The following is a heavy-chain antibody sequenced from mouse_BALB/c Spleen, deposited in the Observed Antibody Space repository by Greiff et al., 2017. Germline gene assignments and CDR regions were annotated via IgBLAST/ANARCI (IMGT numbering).Heavy chain of an antibody. V-gene: IGHV1-69*02. D-gene: IGHD1-1*01. Sequence: QVQLQQPGAELVRPGASVKLSCKASGYTFTSYWINWVKQRPGQGLEWIGNIYPSDSYTNYNQKFKDKATLTVDKSSSTAYMQLSSPTSEDSAVYYCTRDYGYYYAMDDWGQGTSVTVSS. CDR1: GYTFTSYW. J-gene: IGHJ4*01. CDR3: TRDYGYYYAMDD. CDR2: IYPSDSYT.